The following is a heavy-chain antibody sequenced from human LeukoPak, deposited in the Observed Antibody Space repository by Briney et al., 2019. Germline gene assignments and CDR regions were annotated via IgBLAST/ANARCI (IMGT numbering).Heavy chain of an antibody. CDR3: ARHKTYVWGSYHPIDY. CDR1: GGSISSYY. Sequence: AETLSLTCTVSGGSISSYYWSWVRQPPGKGLEWIGFVYYTGSTNYSPSLKSRVTISVDTSKNQFSLKLRSVTAADTAVYYCARHKTYVWGSYHPIDYWGQGTLVTVSS. CDR2: VYYTGST. D-gene: IGHD3-16*02. J-gene: IGHJ4*02. V-gene: IGHV4-59*01.